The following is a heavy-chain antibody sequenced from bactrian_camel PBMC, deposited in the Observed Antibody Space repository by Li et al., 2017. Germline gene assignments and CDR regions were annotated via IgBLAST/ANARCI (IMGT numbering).Heavy chain of an antibody. V-gene: IGHV3S1*01. D-gene: IGHD5*01. CDR3: AAVPIGRILGSALERVLALESAP. J-gene: IGHJ4*01. Sequence: HVQLVESGGGFVQPGGSLRLSCVVSGFTFGAYSMNWVRQAPGEGLEWVSRIDPGGDTAHYLDSVQGRFAASRDNAKNTLYLQMNSLKPEDTAMYYCAAVPIGRILGSALERVLALESAPRGQGTQVTVS. CDR2: IDPGGDTA. CDR1: GFTFGAYS.